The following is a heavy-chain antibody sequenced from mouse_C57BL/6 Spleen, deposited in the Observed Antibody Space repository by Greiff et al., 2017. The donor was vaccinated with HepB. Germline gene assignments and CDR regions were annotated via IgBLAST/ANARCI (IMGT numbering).Heavy chain of an antibody. Sequence: VHVKQSGAELVKPGASVKLSCTASGFNIKDYYMHWVKQRTEQGLEWIGRIDPEDGETKYAPKFQGKATITADTSSNTAYLQLSSLTSEDTAVYYCARGAAQATWYYAMDYWGQGTSVTVSS. V-gene: IGHV14-2*01. J-gene: IGHJ4*01. D-gene: IGHD3-2*02. CDR2: IDPEDGET. CDR1: GFNIKDYY. CDR3: ARGAAQATWYYAMDY.